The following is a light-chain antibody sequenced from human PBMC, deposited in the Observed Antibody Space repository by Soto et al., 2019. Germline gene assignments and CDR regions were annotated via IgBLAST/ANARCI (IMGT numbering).Light chain of an antibody. J-gene: IGLJ1*01. CDR1: SSDVGDYNW. CDR2: EVS. CDR3: SSYSSSSTPYV. Sequence: LTQPASVSGSLGQSITISCTGTSSDVGDYNWVSWYQQHPGKAPKLMIYEVSNRPSGVSDRISGSKSGNTASLTISGLQAEDEADYYCSSYSSSSTPYVFGTGTKVTVL. V-gene: IGLV2-14*01.